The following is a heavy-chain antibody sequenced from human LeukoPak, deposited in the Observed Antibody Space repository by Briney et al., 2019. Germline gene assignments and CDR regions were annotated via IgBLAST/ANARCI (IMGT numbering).Heavy chain of an antibody. CDR2: MFPLGNS. CDR1: GGSITNTRW. D-gene: IGHD5-12*01. CDR3: ASLRREMTTIIGHRRYFDL. Sequence: RPSETLSLTCAVSGGSITNTRWWSWFRQPPGKGLEWIGEMFPLGNSNYNPSLKSRVIISVDRSENQFSLKMNSVTAADTAVYYCASLRREMTTIIGHRRYFDLWGRGTLVSVSS. V-gene: IGHV4-4*02. J-gene: IGHJ2*01.